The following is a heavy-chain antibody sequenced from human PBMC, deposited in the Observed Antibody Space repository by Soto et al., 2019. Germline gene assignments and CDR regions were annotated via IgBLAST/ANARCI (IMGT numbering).Heavy chain of an antibody. Sequence: QVPLVQSGAEVKKPGASVKVSCKASGYTVTSYGISWVRQAPGQGLEWMGWISAYNGNTNYAQKLQGRVTMTTDTSTSTAYMELRSLRSDDTAVYYCARAPARGLRGDTFDIWGQGTMVTVSS. J-gene: IGHJ3*02. CDR1: GYTVTSYG. V-gene: IGHV1-18*01. CDR3: ARAPARGLRGDTFDI. CDR2: ISAYNGNT. D-gene: IGHD5-18*01.